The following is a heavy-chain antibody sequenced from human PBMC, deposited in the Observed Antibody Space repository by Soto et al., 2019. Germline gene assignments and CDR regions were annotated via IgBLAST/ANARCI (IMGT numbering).Heavy chain of an antibody. V-gene: IGHV4-34*01. CDR3: ASTTEDIVVVVAASPDNYFDY. CDR1: GGSFSGYY. J-gene: IGHJ4*02. D-gene: IGHD2-15*01. CDR2: INHSGST. Sequence: SETLSLTCAVYGGSFSGYYWSWIRQPPGKGLEWIGEINHSGSTNYNPSLKSRVTISVDTSKNQFSLKLSSVTAADTAVYYCASTTEDIVVVVAASPDNYFDYWGQGTLVTVSS.